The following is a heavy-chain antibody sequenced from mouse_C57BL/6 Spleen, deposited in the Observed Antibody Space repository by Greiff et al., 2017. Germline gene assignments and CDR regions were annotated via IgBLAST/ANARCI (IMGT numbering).Heavy chain of an antibody. J-gene: IGHJ4*01. CDR3: ARLSYYYGSNAMDY. Sequence: VQLQQSGPELVKPGASVKISCKASGYSFTDYNMNWVKQSNGKSLEWIGEINPNYGTTSYNQKFKGKATLTVDKSSSTAYMQLNSLTSEDSAVYYCARLSYYYGSNAMDYWGQGTSVTVSS. V-gene: IGHV1-39*01. CDR2: INPNYGTT. CDR1: GYSFTDYN. D-gene: IGHD1-1*01.